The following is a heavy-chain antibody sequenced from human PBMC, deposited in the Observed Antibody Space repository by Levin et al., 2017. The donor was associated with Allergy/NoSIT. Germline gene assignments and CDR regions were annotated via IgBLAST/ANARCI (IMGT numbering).Heavy chain of an antibody. CDR2: MNPNSGGT. D-gene: IGHD3-10*01. J-gene: IGHJ4*01. CDR3: ASRWIGESHDHFCY. V-gene: IGHV1-2*02. Sequence: GESLKISCKASGYTFTGYYMHWVRQAPGQGLEWMGWMNPNSGGTNYAQKFQGRVTMTRDTSISTAYMELSRMRSDDTAVYYCASRWIGESHDHFCYWGQGTLVTVSS. CDR1: GYTFTGYY.